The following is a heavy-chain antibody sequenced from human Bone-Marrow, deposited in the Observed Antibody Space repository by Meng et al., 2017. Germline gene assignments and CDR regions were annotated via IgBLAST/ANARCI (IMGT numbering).Heavy chain of an antibody. CDR3: ARGRELYSSSWYYFDY. V-gene: IGHV4-38-2*01. Sequence: SETLSLTCAVSGYSISSGYYWGWIRQPPGKGLEWIGSIYHSGSTYYNPSLKSRVTISVDTSKNQFSLKLSSVTAADTAVYYCARGRELYSSSWYYFDYWGQGTLVTVSS. CDR1: GYSISSGYY. J-gene: IGHJ4*02. D-gene: IGHD6-13*01. CDR2: IYHSGST.